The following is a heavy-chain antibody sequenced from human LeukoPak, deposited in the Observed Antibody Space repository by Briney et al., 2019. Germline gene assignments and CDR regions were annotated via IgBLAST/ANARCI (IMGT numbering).Heavy chain of an antibody. V-gene: IGHV2-70*11. CDR2: IDWDDDK. Sequence: RESGPALVKLTQLLTLTCTFSGFSLSTSGMCVSWIRQPPGKALEWLARIDWDDDKYYSTSLKTRLTISKDTSKNQVVLTMTNMDPVDKATYYCAPTTRQYFDYWGQGTLITVSS. CDR3: APTTRQYFDY. J-gene: IGHJ4*02. CDR1: GFSLSTSGMC.